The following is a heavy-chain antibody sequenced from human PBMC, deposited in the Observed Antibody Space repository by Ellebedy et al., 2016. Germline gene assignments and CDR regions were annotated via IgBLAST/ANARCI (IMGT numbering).Heavy chain of an antibody. Sequence: GESLKISCAASGLTFSSHVVTWVRQAPGKGLEWVSTLSGIDGSTYYADSVKGRFTISRDSSRNTLYLQMNSLRAEDTAVYFCARKGYSSGRCGAFDIWGQGTMVTVSS. CDR3: ARKGYSSGRCGAFDI. CDR1: GLTFSSHV. D-gene: IGHD6-19*01. V-gene: IGHV3-23*01. J-gene: IGHJ3*02. CDR2: LSGIDGST.